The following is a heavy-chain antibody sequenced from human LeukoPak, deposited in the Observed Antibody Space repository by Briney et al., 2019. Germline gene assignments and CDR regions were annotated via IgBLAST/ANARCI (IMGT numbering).Heavy chain of an antibody. Sequence: SQTLSLTCAISGDSASSNSAAWNWIRQSPSRGLEWLGRTYYRSKWYNDYAVSVKSRITINPDTSKNQFSLQLNSVTPEDTAVYYCARDLSYYYDSSGGSAQFDYWGQGTLVTVSS. CDR1: GDSASSNSAA. J-gene: IGHJ4*02. D-gene: IGHD3-22*01. V-gene: IGHV6-1*01. CDR3: ARDLSYYYDSSGGSAQFDY. CDR2: TYYRSKWYN.